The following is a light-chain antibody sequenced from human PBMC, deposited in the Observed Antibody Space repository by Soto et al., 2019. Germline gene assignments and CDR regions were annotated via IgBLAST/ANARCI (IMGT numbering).Light chain of an antibody. V-gene: IGKV3-11*01. CDR3: QQRSNWPPYT. CDR1: QSVSSY. J-gene: IGKJ2*01. CDR2: DAS. Sequence: EIVLTQSPATLSLSPGERATLSCRASQSVSSYLAWYQQKPGQAPGLLIYDASNRATGIPARFSGSGSGTDFTLTIRSLEPEDFAVYYCQQRSNWPPYTFGQGTKLEIK.